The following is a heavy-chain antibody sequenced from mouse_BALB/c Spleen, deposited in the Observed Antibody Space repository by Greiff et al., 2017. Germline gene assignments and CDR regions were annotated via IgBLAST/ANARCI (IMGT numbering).Heavy chain of an antibody. Sequence: DVQLQESGGDLVKPGGSLKLSCAASGFTFSSYGMSWVRQTPDKRLEWVATISSGGSYTYYPDSVKGRFTISRDNAKNTLYLQMSSLKSEDTAMYYCARGDYGAWFAYWGQGTLVTVSA. V-gene: IGHV5-6*01. CDR1: GFTFSSYG. CDR2: ISSGGSYT. CDR3: ARGDYGAWFAY. D-gene: IGHD1-1*02. J-gene: IGHJ3*01.